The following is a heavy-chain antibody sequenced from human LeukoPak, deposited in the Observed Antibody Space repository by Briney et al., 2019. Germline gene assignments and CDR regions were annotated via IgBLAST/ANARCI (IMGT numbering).Heavy chain of an antibody. CDR1: GGTFSSYA. Sequence: SVKVSCKASGGTFSSYAISWVRQAPGQGLEWMGGIIPIFGTANYAQKFQGRVTITADESTSTAYMELSSLRSEDTAVYYCARHPGYCSGGSCYYYYYYGVDVWGKGTTVTVSS. CDR3: ARHPGYCSGGSCYYYYYYGVDV. CDR2: IIPIFGTA. V-gene: IGHV1-69*13. J-gene: IGHJ6*04. D-gene: IGHD2-15*01.